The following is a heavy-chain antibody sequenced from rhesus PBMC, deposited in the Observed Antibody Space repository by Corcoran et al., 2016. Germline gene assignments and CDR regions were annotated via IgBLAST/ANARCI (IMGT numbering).Heavy chain of an antibody. V-gene: IGHV4S19*01. J-gene: IGHJ5-2*02. CDR3: AREPYWGDTNSLDV. D-gene: IGHD3-34*01. CDR2: IRSGGST. CDR1: VCAVRRTNW. Sequence: QVPLQASVPGLLTPSDPLSLTCAVSVCAVRRTNWCLCLRLPPWTGLEWLGRIRSGGSTNYNPSLKSRVTISIDTSKNQFSLKLSSVTAADTAVYYCAREPYWGDTNSLDVWGRGVLVTVSS.